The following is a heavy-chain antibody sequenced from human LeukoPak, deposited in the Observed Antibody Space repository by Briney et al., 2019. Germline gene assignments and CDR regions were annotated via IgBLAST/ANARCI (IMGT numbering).Heavy chain of an antibody. CDR1: GGSISSGSYY. CDR3: ARAPLRGATFFTSYPNWFDT. CDR2: VYSSGST. Sequence: SQILSLTCTVSGGSISSGSYYWSWIRQPAGKGLEWIGRVYSSGSTDYNPSLKSRLSISVDTSKIQFSLRLSSVTVADTAVYYCARAPLRGATFFTSYPNWFDTWGQGTLVTVSS. V-gene: IGHV4-61*02. J-gene: IGHJ5*02. D-gene: IGHD3-10*01.